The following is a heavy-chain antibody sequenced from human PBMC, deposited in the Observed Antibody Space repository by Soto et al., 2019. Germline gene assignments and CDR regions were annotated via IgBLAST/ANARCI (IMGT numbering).Heavy chain of an antibody. CDR1: GDSISSGGLS. J-gene: IGHJ5*02. CDR3: ARGKRSKTATAGTGWFDP. Sequence: QLQLQESGSGLLKPSQTLSLNCSVSGDSISSGGLSWNWLRQSPGRGLEWIGYIYYPGLTYYNPSLKSRVSMSLDTSENQVSLRLASVTAADSAVYYCARGKRSKTATAGTGWFDPWGPGTLVTVAS. D-gene: IGHD6-13*01. CDR2: IYYPGLT. V-gene: IGHV4-30-2*06.